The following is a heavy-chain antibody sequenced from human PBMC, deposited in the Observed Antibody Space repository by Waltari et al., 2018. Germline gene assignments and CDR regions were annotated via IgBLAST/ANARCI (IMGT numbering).Heavy chain of an antibody. CDR3: ARDRFYYDSPSDHPDDAFDV. J-gene: IGHJ3*01. CDR2: IKQDGSGK. CDR1: GFTFSNYW. Sequence: EVQLVESGGGLVQPGGSLRLSCAASGFTFSNYWMSWVRQAPGKGLEWVANIKQDGSGKYWGEGGKGGGKGEREKGKKEREVQMNSLRAEDTALYYCARDRFYYDSPSDHPDDAFDVWGQGTTVTVSS. D-gene: IGHD3-22*01. V-gene: IGHV3-7*01.